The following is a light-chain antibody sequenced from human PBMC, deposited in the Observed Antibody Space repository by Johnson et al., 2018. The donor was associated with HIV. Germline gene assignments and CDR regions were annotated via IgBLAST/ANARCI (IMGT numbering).Light chain of an antibody. V-gene: IGLV1-51*02. Sequence: QSLLTQPPSVSAAPRQKVTISCSGSDSNIGSNYVSWYQQLPGTAPKLLIYEDNKRPSGIPDRFSGSKSGTSATLGINGLQPGDEADYYCGTWDSSLSVYVFGTGTKVTVL. J-gene: IGLJ1*01. CDR1: DSNIGSNY. CDR3: GTWDSSLSVYV. CDR2: EDN.